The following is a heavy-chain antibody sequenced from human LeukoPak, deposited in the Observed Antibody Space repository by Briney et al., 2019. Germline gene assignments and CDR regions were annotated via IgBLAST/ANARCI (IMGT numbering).Heavy chain of an antibody. Sequence: GESLQISCKGSGYSFTSYWIGWVRQMPGKGLEWMGIIYPGGSDTRYSPSFQGQVTISADKSISTAYLQWSSLKASDTAMYYCARGWFGELLYSYYFDYWGQGTLVTVSS. CDR2: IYPGGSDT. D-gene: IGHD3-10*01. CDR1: GYSFTSYW. V-gene: IGHV5-51*01. J-gene: IGHJ4*02. CDR3: ARGWFGELLYSYYFDY.